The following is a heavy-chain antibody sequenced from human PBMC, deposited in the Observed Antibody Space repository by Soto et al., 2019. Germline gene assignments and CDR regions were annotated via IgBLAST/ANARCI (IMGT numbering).Heavy chain of an antibody. D-gene: IGHD3-9*01. Sequence: GGSLRLSCAASGFTFSSYGMHWVRRAPGKGLEWVAVISYDGSNKYYADSVKGRFTISRDNSKNTLYLQMNSLRAEDTAVYYCASGLRYFDWLDYWGQGTLVTVSS. CDR1: GFTFSSYG. J-gene: IGHJ4*02. CDR3: ASGLRYFDWLDY. V-gene: IGHV3-30*03. CDR2: ISYDGSNK.